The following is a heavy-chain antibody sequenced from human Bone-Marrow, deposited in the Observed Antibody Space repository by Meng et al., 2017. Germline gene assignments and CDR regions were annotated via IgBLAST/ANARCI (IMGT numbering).Heavy chain of an antibody. D-gene: IGHD3-10*01. V-gene: IGHV4-39*07. CDR3: ASPTMVRGVIP. Sequence: GSLRLSCTVSGGSISSSSYYWGWIRQPPGKGLEWIGSIYYSGSTYYNPSLKSRVTISVDTSKNQFSLKLSSVTAADTAVYYCASPTMVRGVIPWGQGTLVTVS. CDR2: IYYSGST. J-gene: IGHJ5*02. CDR1: GGSISSSSYY.